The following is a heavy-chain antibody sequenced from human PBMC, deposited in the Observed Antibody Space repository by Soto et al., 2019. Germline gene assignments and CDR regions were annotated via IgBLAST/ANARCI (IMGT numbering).Heavy chain of an antibody. CDR2: ISGSGGST. V-gene: IGHV3-23*01. CDR1: GFTFSSYA. D-gene: IGHD1-26*01. CDR3: ARRGSGSYYDD. Sequence: EVQLLESGGGLVQPGGSLRLSCAASGFTFSSYAMRWVRQAPGKGLEWVSAISGSGGSTYYADSVKGRFTIYRDNSKNTLYLQMNSLRAEDTAVYYCARRGSGSYYDDWGQGTLVTVSS. J-gene: IGHJ4*02.